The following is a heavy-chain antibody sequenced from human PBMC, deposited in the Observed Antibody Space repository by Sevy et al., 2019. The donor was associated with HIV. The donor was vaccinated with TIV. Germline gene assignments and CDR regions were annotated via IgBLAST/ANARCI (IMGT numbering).Heavy chain of an antibody. D-gene: IGHD3-10*01. CDR1: GYTFTSYD. CDR3: ARGQLLWFGELLLNWFDP. J-gene: IGHJ5*02. Sequence: DTVKVSCKASGYTFTSYDINWVRQATGQGLEWMGWMNPNSRNTGYAQKFQGRVTMSRNTSISTAYMELSSLRSEDTVVYYCARGQLLWFGELLLNWFDPWGQGTLVSVSS. CDR2: MNPNSRNT. V-gene: IGHV1-8*01.